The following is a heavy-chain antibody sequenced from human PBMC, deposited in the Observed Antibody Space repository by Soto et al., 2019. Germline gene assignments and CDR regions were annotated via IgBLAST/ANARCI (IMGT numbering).Heavy chain of an antibody. Sequence: SETLSLTCTVSGGSISSSSYYWGWIRQPPGKGLEWIGEINHSGSSNYNPSLKSRVTISIDTSKNQFSLKLTSVTAADTAVYYCASPSVDCGGDCYYFGHWGQGTLVTVSS. J-gene: IGHJ4*02. CDR1: GGSISSSSYY. D-gene: IGHD2-21*02. CDR2: INHSGSS. V-gene: IGHV4-39*07. CDR3: ASPSVDCGGDCYYFGH.